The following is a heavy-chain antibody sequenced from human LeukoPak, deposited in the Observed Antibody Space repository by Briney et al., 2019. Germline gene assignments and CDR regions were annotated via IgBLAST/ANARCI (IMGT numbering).Heavy chain of an antibody. D-gene: IGHD5-12*01. CDR3: VRGGYRGFDYEY. J-gene: IGHJ4*02. Sequence: GGSLRLSCAASGFTFSTYSMNWLRLDPGKGLEWVSSISPDSNYKYYVDSVKGRFTISRDNAKSSLYLQMNSLRAEDTAVYYCVRGGYRGFDYEYWGQGTLVTVSS. CDR1: GFTFSTYS. CDR2: ISPDSNYK. V-gene: IGHV3-21*01.